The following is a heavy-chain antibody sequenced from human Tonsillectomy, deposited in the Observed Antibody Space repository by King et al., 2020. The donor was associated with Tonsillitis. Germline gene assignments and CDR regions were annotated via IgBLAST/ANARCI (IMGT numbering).Heavy chain of an antibody. D-gene: IGHD3-22*01. J-gene: IGHJ4*02. Sequence: QLVQSGAEVKKPGSSVKVSCKASGGTFSSYAISWVRQAPGQGLEWMGTIIPILGIPNYAQKFQGRVTITADKSTSTAYMELSSLRSEDTAIYYCASFPANYYDSSGFPFDYWGQGTLVTVSS. CDR3: ASFPANYYDSSGFPFDY. CDR1: GGTFSSYA. V-gene: IGHV1-69*09. CDR2: IIPILGIP.